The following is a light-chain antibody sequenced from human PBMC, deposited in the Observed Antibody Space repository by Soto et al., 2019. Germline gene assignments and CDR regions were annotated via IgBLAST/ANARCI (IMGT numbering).Light chain of an antibody. CDR1: QDINSY. V-gene: IGKV1D-16*01. J-gene: IGKJ4*01. CDR2: AAS. Sequence: DVQMTQSPSSLSASVGDRVTITCRASQDINSYLAWYQQKPGNAPKSLIYAASSVQTGVPSRFRGSESGTDFTLTINNLQPEDSATYYCQQYNIYPLPVGGGTKVEIK. CDR3: QQYNIYPLP.